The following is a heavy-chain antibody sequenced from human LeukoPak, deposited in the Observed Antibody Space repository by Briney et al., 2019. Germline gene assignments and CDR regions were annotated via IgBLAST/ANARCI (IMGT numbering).Heavy chain of an antibody. Sequence: GGSLRLSCAASGFTFSSYSMNWVRQAPGKGLEWVSSISSSSSYIYYADSVKGRFTISRDNAKNSLYLQMNSLRAEDTAVYYCARGDRYCSSTSCRGGYRYWGQGTLVTVSS. CDR2: ISSSSSYI. CDR1: GFTFSSYS. D-gene: IGHD2-2*01. J-gene: IGHJ4*02. CDR3: ARGDRYCSSTSCRGGYRY. V-gene: IGHV3-21*04.